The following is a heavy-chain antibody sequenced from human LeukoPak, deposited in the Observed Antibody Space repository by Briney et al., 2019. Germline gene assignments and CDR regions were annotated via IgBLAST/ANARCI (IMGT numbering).Heavy chain of an antibody. CDR1: GGSFDNSYC. V-gene: IGHV4-39*01. Sequence: SETLSLTCAVSGGSFDNSYCWTWVRQPPGKRPAWIGTIYSSEFTYYNPSLRSRVTISADTSKNLFSLRLSSVTAADTAVYYCSRGSDDYKLGNYWGLGTLVTVSS. D-gene: IGHD5-24*01. CDR3: SRGSDDYKLGNY. CDR2: IYSSEFT. J-gene: IGHJ4*02.